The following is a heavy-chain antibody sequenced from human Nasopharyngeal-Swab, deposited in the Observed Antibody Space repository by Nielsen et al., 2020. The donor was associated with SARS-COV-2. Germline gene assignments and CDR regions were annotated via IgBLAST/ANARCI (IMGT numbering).Heavy chain of an antibody. CDR3: ARVGRVG. J-gene: IGHJ4*02. V-gene: IGHV1-69*01. D-gene: IGHD3-10*01. Sequence: WVRQAPGQGLEWLGGIIPIFGTVNYAQKFQGRVTITADESTSTAYMELCSLRAEDTAVCYCARVGRVGWGQGTLVTVSS. CDR2: IIPIFGTV.